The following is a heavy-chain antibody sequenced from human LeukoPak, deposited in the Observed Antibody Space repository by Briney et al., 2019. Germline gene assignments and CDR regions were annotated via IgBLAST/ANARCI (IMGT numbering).Heavy chain of an antibody. CDR1: GFTFSSYA. J-gene: IGHJ4*02. Sequence: PGGSLRLSCAASGFTFSSYAMSWIRQPPGKGLEWIGSIYHSGSTYYNPSLKSRVTISADTSKNQFSLKLSSVTAADTAVYYCARERSSSSWYCDYWGQGTLVTVSS. CDR2: IYHSGST. V-gene: IGHV4-38-2*02. D-gene: IGHD6-13*01. CDR3: ARERSSSSWYCDY.